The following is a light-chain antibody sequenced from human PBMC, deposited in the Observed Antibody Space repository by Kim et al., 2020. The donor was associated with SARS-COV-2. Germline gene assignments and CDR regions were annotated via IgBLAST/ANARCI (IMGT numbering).Light chain of an antibody. CDR3: NSRDGSDHWV. CDR2: GQK. Sequence: SEALGETVRIKCQGDSLSKYSASWYQQTAGQAPVFVMYGQKRPSGIPGRFSGSGAGTTASLAITGAQAEDEADYYCNSRDGSDHWVFGGGTQLTVL. CDR1: SLSKYS. V-gene: IGLV3-19*01. J-gene: IGLJ3*02.